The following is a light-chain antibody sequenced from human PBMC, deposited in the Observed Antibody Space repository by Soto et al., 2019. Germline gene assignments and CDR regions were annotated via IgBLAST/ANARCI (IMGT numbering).Light chain of an antibody. CDR2: DAS. Sequence: EIQMTQSPSTLSASVGDRVTITCRASKNINTWVAWYQQKPGKAPKLLIYDASSLESGVPSRVSGSGSGTEFTLTISRLEPEDFAVYYCQQYGSSITFGQGTRLE. CDR1: KNINTW. CDR3: QQYGSSIT. V-gene: IGKV1-5*01. J-gene: IGKJ5*01.